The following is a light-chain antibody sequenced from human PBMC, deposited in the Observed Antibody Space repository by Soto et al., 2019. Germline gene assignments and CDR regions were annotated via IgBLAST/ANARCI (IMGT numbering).Light chain of an antibody. V-gene: IGKV1-5*01. CDR2: GAS. J-gene: IGKJ1*01. Sequence: DIQLTQSPPTLSASVGDRVTITCRASQSIRYYLAWYQQMPGKAPKLLIYGASSLQSGVPSRFSGSGSGTEFTLTISSLQPDYFATYFCQHHNSYSHTFGQGTKVEIK. CDR3: QHHNSYSHT. CDR1: QSIRYY.